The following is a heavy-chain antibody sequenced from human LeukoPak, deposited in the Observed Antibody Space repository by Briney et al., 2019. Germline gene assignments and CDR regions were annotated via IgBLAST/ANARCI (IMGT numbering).Heavy chain of an antibody. D-gene: IGHD1-26*01. V-gene: IGHV4-34*01. Sequence: PSETLSLTCAVDGGSFSGYYWSWIRQPPGKGLEWIGEINHSGRTNYNPSLKSRVTISVDTSKNQFSLKLSSVTAADTAVYYCARRVVGATTVFDYWGQGTLVTVSS. CDR1: GGSFSGYY. CDR3: ARRVVGATTVFDY. CDR2: INHSGRT. J-gene: IGHJ4*02.